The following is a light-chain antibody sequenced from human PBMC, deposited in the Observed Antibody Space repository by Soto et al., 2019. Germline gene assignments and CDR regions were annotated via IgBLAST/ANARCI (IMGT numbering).Light chain of an antibody. CDR2: END. CDR1: TSNIGNNY. J-gene: IGLJ1*01. CDR3: GTWDSSLSGYV. V-gene: IGLV1-51*02. Sequence: CSGSTSNIGNNYVSWFQQLPGTAPKLLIYENDKRPSGIPDRFSGSTSGTSATLGITGLQTGDEADYYCGTWDSSLSGYVFATGTKVTVL.